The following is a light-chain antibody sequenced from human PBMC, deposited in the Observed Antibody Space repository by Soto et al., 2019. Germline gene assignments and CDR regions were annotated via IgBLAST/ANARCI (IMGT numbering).Light chain of an antibody. CDR3: QQYYTTVPA. Sequence: DIVMSQSPDSLAVSLGERATINCKSSQSLLFKSDNNNYLAWYQQKPGQPPQLLIYWASTRESGVPHRFSGSGSGTDFTLTISDLQAEDVAIYYCQQYYTTVPAFGGGTTVEIK. CDR1: QSLLFKSDNNNY. V-gene: IGKV4-1*01. CDR2: WAS. J-gene: IGKJ4*01.